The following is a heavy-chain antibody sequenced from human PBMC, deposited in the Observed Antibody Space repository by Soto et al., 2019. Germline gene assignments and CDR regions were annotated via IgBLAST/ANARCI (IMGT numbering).Heavy chain of an antibody. CDR2: INAGNGNT. J-gene: IGHJ4*02. CDR3: ARGRYSSSWRFDY. D-gene: IGHD6-13*01. V-gene: IGHV1-3*01. CDR1: GYTFTSYA. Sequence: VKVSCKXSGYTFTSYAMHWVRQAPGQRLEWMGWINAGNGNTKYSQKFQGRVTITRDTSASTAYMELSSLRSEDTAVYYCARGRYSSSWRFDYWGQGTLVTVSS.